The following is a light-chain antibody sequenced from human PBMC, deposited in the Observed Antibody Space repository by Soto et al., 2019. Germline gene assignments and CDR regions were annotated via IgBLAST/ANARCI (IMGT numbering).Light chain of an antibody. Sequence: DIQLTQSPSTLSASVGDRVTITCRASQSISQWLAWYQQTPGKAPNLLIYEASSLVIGVPSRFSGSGSGTDFTLTISRLQPDDFATYYCQHYYSFSRAVGQGTTVEVK. J-gene: IGKJ1*01. V-gene: IGKV1-5*01. CDR3: QHYYSFSRA. CDR1: QSISQW. CDR2: EAS.